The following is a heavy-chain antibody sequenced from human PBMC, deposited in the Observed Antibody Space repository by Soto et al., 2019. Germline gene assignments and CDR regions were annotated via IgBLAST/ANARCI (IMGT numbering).Heavy chain of an antibody. J-gene: IGHJ5*02. V-gene: IGHV3-48*02. Sequence: EVQLVESGGGLVQPGGSLRLSCAASGFTFSRYNMKWVRQAPGQGLEWVSYISSRSRTIYYADSVKGRFTIASDKAKHSLYMKMHSLRDEDTAVYYFAREGGLINGFDPWGQGTLVSVSS. CDR2: ISSRSRTI. CDR1: GFTFSRYN. CDR3: AREGGLINGFDP.